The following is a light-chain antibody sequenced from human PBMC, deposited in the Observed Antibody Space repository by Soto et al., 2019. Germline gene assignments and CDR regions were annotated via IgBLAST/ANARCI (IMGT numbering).Light chain of an antibody. CDR2: EAS. Sequence: DFQMTQSPPTLSASVGDTVTLTCRASQTIGGWLARYQQRPGRAPKLLIYEASTLASGVPSRFTGSGSGTHFTLTISSLQPDDFATYYCQQYITYQWTFGQGTKV. V-gene: IGKV1-5*01. CDR3: QQYITYQWT. J-gene: IGKJ1*01. CDR1: QTIGGW.